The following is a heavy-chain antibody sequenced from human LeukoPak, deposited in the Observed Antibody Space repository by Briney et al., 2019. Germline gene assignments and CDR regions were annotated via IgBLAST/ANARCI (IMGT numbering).Heavy chain of an antibody. Sequence: GGSLRLSCAASGFTFSSYGMHWVRQAPGKGLEWVAVIRYDGSNKYYADSVKGRFTISRDNSKNTLYLQMNSLRAEDTAVYYCAKDTRITGTTMIDYWGQGTLVTVSS. V-gene: IGHV3-30*02. CDR1: GFTFSSYG. J-gene: IGHJ4*02. D-gene: IGHD1-7*01. CDR2: IRYDGSNK. CDR3: AKDTRITGTTMIDY.